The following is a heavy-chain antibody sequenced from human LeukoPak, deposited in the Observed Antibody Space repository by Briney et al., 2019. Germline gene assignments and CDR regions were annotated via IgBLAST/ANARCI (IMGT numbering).Heavy chain of an antibody. CDR3: AREGHYLGSGGYYHYGMDV. CDR2: TYYGTKQYN. Sequence: SQTLSLTCVISGDSVSSNSAGWNWIRLSPSRGLEWLIRTYYGTKQYNDYAVSVKSRITISPDTPKNQCSLQLNSVTPEDTAVYFCAREGHYLGSGGYYHYGMDVWGQGTTVTVSS. V-gene: IGHV6-1*01. CDR1: GDSVSSNSAG. J-gene: IGHJ6*02. D-gene: IGHD3-10*01.